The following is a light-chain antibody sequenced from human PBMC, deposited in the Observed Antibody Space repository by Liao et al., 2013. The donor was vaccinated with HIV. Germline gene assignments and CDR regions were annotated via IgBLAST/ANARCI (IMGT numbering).Light chain of an antibody. J-gene: IGLJ3*02. CDR1: NIGGKS. CDR2: YDN. V-gene: IGLV3-21*01. Sequence: SYVLTQPPSVSVAPGRTATITCGGDNIGGKSVHWYQQKPGQAPVLVIYYDNEWPSGIPDRFSGSNSGNTATLTISGVEAGDEADYYCQAWDIRTGVFGGGTKLTVL. CDR3: QAWDIRTGV.